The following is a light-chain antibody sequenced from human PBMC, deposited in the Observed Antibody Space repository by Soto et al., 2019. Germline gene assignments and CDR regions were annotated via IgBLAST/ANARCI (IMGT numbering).Light chain of an antibody. CDR2: AAS. J-gene: IGKJ4*01. V-gene: IGKV1-39*01. CDR1: QSINNY. Sequence: LEVAQSPPQETASVGARVIITFLASQSINNYVNWYQWKTGKDTQLLIYAASSLESGVPSGFSGSGSGTEVTLTIISLQPEEGRTTYCVCGLGISADLGDGTKV. CDR3: VCGLGISAD.